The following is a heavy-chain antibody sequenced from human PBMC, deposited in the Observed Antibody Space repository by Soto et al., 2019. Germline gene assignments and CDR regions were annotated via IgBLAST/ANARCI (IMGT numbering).Heavy chain of an antibody. D-gene: IGHD3-16*01. V-gene: IGHV3-43*01. CDR2: ITWNGGNS. CDR3: ASEPLSYGSGLDV. J-gene: IGHJ6*02. CDR1: VFRFDDYN. Sequence: GASLRLSCAASVFRFDDYNMHLVRQSPGKGLEWVSLITWNGGNSYYADSVKGRFTISRYGTTKSLCMQMTSLKREDTGLYFCASEPLSYGSGLDVWGQRTRVTVSS.